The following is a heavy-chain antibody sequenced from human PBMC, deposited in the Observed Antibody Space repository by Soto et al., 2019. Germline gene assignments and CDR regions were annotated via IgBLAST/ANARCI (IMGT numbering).Heavy chain of an antibody. CDR2: LFFRGAT. CDR1: GGSITNTYYH. Sequence: PSETLSLTCSVSGGSITNTYYHWGWIRQAPGKGREWIGTLFFRGATDYNPSLQSRVTLTADTSKNPSTLHLGSVTAADTAVYYCFGVLAATLDYWGQGTRVTVSS. V-gene: IGHV4-39*01. D-gene: IGHD2-21*02. J-gene: IGHJ4*01. CDR3: FGVLAATLDY.